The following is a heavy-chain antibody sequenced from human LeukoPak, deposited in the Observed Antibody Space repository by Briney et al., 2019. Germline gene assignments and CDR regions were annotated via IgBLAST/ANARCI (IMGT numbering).Heavy chain of an antibody. D-gene: IGHD3-22*01. CDR1: GYSFTSYW. Sequence: GESLQISCKGSGYSFTSYWIGWVRQMPGKGLEWMGIIYPGDSDTRYSPSFQGQVTISADKSISTAYLQWSSLKASDTAMYYCVRHEEEGPYDSSGYYSIYCGQGTLVTVSS. V-gene: IGHV5-51*01. CDR3: VRHEEEGPYDSSGYYSIY. J-gene: IGHJ4*02. CDR2: IYPGDSDT.